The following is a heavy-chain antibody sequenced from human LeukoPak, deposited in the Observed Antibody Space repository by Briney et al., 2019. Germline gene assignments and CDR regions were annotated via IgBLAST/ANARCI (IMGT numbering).Heavy chain of an antibody. J-gene: IGHJ4*02. CDR3: ARERHEYGSFDY. CDR2: IIPMFGTA. V-gene: IGHV1-69*06. Sequence: SVKVSCKASGHTLTGYYIHWVRQAPGQGLEWMGGIIPMFGTANYAQKFQGRVTINADKSTSTAYMDLSSLRSEDTAVYYCARERHEYGSFDYWGQGTLVTVSS. D-gene: IGHD4-17*01. CDR1: GHTLTGYY.